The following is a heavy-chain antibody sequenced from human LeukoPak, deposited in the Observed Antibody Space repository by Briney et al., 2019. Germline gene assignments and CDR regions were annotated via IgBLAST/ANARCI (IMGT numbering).Heavy chain of an antibody. J-gene: IGHJ4*02. CDR3: ITEYYGSAMY. CDR2: IKSKKVGGTT. D-gene: IGHD3-10*01. Sequence: PGGSLRISCAASGFTFSTAWMSWVRQAPGKGLEWVGRIKSKKVGGTTEFTAPVKGRFTISRDDSKNTVYLQMNSLRTEDTAVYYCITEYYGSAMYWGQGALVTVSS. V-gene: IGHV3-15*01. CDR1: GFTFSTAW.